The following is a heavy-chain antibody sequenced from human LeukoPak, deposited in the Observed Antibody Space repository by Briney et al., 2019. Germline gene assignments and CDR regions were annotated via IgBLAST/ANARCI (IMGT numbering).Heavy chain of an antibody. V-gene: IGHV3-30-3*01. J-gene: IGHJ6*02. CDR1: GFTFRSHA. CDR3: AKDRAWYYYYGMDV. CDR2: ISWDGNIQ. Sequence: GGSLRLSCPASGFTFRSHAIHWVRQAPGKGLEWVAFISWDGNIQYYADSVKGRFTISRDNSKNTLYLQMNSLRAEDTAVYYCAKDRAWYYYYGMDVWGQGTTVTVSS. D-gene: IGHD3-10*01.